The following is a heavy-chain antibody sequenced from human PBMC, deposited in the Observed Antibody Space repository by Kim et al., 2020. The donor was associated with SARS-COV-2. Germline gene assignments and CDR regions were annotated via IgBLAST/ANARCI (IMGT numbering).Heavy chain of an antibody. V-gene: IGHV1-3*01. J-gene: IGHJ4*02. CDR3: ARSPDIVATISLDY. D-gene: IGHD5-12*01. Sequence: YSKKFPGRVTPTRDTSASTAYMELGSLRSEDTAVYYCARSPDIVATISLDYWGQGTLVTVSS.